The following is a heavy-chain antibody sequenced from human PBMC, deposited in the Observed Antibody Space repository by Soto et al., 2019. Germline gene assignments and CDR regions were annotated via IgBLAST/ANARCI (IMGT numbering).Heavy chain of an antibody. D-gene: IGHD3-10*01. CDR3: ARLMVRGVIRRLFAERGWFDP. V-gene: IGHV5-51*01. CDR2: IYPGDSDT. Sequence: EVQLVQSGAEVKKPGESLKISCKGSGYSFTSYWIGWVRQMPGKGLEWMGIIYPGDSDTRYSPSFQGQVTISADKSISTAYLQWSSLKASDTAMYYCARLMVRGVIRRLFAERGWFDPWGQGTLVTVSS. CDR1: GYSFTSYW. J-gene: IGHJ5*02.